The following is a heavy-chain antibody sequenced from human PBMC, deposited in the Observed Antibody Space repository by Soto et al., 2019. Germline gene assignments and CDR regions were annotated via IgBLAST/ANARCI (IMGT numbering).Heavy chain of an antibody. CDR3: ARHEGWTGPDQ. CDR2: IFHDGNT. CDR1: GGSISSSSYY. D-gene: IGHD2-8*02. J-gene: IGHJ5*02. Sequence: SETLSLTCTVSGGSISSSSYYLGWIRPPPGKGLEWIAEIFHDGNTNYSPSLKSRVTISVDKSQNQFSLNVYSVTAADTAVYYCARHEGWTGPDQWGQGTLVTVSS. V-gene: IGHV4-39*07.